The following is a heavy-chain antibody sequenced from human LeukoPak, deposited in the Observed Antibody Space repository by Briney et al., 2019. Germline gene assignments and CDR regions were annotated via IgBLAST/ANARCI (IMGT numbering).Heavy chain of an antibody. CDR1: GFTFSTYG. Sequence: GGTLRLSCEVSGFTFSTYGMSWVRQAPGKGLEWVSAITGSGGRTYYADSVKGRFTISRDNAKNSLYLQMNSLRAEDTAVYYCAGDTAMDYWGQGTLVTVSS. CDR3: AGDTAMDY. D-gene: IGHD5-18*01. J-gene: IGHJ4*02. V-gene: IGHV3-23*01. CDR2: ITGSGGRT.